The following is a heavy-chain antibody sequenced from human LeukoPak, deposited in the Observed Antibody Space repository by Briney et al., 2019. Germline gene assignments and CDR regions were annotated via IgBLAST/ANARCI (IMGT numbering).Heavy chain of an antibody. V-gene: IGHV3-7*01. CDR1: GFTFSSYW. CDR3: AGSFVYYDSLDY. J-gene: IGHJ4*02. CDR2: IKQDGSEK. Sequence: PGGSLRLSCAASGFTFSSYWMSWVRQAPGKGLEWVANIKQDGSEKYYVDSVKGRFTISRDNAKNSLYLQMNSLRAVDTAVYYCAGSFVYYDSLDYWGQGTLVTVSS. D-gene: IGHD3-22*01.